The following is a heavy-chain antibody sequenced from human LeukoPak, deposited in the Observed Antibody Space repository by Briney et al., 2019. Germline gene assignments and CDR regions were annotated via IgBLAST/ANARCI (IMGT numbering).Heavy chain of an antibody. Sequence: ASVKVSCKASGYTFTSYGISWVRQAPGQGLEWMGWISAHNGNTKNAQKIQGRVTMTTDTSTSTAYMELRSLRSDDTAVYYCARGEIAVAGTFLYYFDYWGQGTLVTVSS. D-gene: IGHD6-19*01. CDR2: ISAHNGNT. CDR1: GYTFTSYG. V-gene: IGHV1-18*01. J-gene: IGHJ4*02. CDR3: ARGEIAVAGTFLYYFDY.